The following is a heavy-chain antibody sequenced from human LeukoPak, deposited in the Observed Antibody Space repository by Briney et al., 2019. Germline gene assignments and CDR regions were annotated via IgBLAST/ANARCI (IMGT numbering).Heavy chain of an antibody. CDR3: ARADRGTDDY. Sequence: GGSLRLSCAASGFTFSSYSMNWVRQAPGKGLEWVSSISSSSSYIYYADSAKGRFTISRDNAKNSLYLQMNSLRAEDTAVYYCARADRGTDDYWGQGTLVTVSS. CDR2: ISSSSSYI. J-gene: IGHJ4*02. CDR1: GFTFSSYS. D-gene: IGHD1-1*01. V-gene: IGHV3-21*01.